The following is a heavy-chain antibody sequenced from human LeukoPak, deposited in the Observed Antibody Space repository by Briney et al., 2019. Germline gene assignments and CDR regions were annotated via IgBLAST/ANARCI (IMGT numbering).Heavy chain of an antibody. Sequence: SGTLSLTCAVSGGSISSSNWWSWVRQPPGKGLEWIGEIYHSGSTNYNPSLKSRVTISVDKSKNQFSLKLSSVTAADTAVYYCARAEVYDSSGRYAFDIWGQGTMVTVSS. V-gene: IGHV4-4*02. CDR2: IYHSGST. CDR3: ARAEVYDSSGRYAFDI. D-gene: IGHD3-22*01. CDR1: GGSISSSNW. J-gene: IGHJ3*02.